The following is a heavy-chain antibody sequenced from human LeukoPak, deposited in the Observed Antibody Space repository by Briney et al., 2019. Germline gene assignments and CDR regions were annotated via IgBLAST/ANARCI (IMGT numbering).Heavy chain of an antibody. CDR2: ISGSGGST. V-gene: IGHV3-23*01. CDR1: GFTFSSYA. J-gene: IGHJ2*01. D-gene: IGHD6-13*01. CDR3: AKSSIAAAGPHKNFYWYFDL. Sequence: GGSLRLSCAASGFTFSSYAMSWVRQAPGKGLEWVSAISGSGGSTYYADSVKGRFTISRDNSKNTLYLQMNSLRAEDTAVYYCAKSSIAAAGPHKNFYWYFDLWGRGTLVTVSS.